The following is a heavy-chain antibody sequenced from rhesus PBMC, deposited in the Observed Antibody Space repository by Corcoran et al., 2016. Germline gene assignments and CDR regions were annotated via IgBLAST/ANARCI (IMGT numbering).Heavy chain of an antibody. Sequence: EVQLVQSGAEVKRPGESLRISCKTSGYSFTGSWISWVRQMPGKGLEWMGMIYPGDSDSRYSPSFQGQVTISADKSISTAYLQWSSLKALDTATYYCAKDNPGWTGYYFYWGQGVLVTVSS. J-gene: IGHJ4*01. D-gene: IGHD3-3*01. CDR1: GYSFTGSW. CDR3: AKDNPGWTGYYFY. V-gene: IGHV5-43*01. CDR2: IYPGDSDS.